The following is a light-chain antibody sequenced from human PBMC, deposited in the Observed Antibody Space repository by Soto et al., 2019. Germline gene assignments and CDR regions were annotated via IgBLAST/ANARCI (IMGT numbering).Light chain of an antibody. Sequence: EIVLTQSPGTLSLSPGERATLSCRASQSVSNNYLAWYQQKPGQAPRLLIYGASNRATGIPDRFSGSGSETEFTLTISRLQPDDFATYFCHSRAFGQGTKVDIK. CDR2: GAS. J-gene: IGKJ1*01. CDR3: HSRA. V-gene: IGKV3-20*01. CDR1: QSVSNNY.